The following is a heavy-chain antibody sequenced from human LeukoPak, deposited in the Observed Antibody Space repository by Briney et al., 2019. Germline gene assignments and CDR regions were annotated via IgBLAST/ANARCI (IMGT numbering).Heavy chain of an antibody. CDR2: IYHSGST. Sequence: SETLSLTCTVSGYSINSGYYWGWIRQPPGKGLERIGSIYHSGSTYYNPSLKSRVTISVDTSKNQFSLKLSSVTAADAAVYYCARDLTSTVTTFDYWGQGTLVTVSS. CDR1: GYSINSGYY. V-gene: IGHV4-38-2*02. D-gene: IGHD4-17*01. CDR3: ARDLTSTVTTFDY. J-gene: IGHJ4*02.